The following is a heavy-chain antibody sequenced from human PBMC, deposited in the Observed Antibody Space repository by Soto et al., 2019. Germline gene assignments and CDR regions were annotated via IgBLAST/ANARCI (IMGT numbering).Heavy chain of an antibody. CDR2: IYYSGST. J-gene: IGHJ6*03. Sequence: SETLSLTCTVSGGSISSYYWSWIRQPPGKGLEWIGYIYYSGSTNYNPSLKSRVTISVDTSKNQFSLKLSSVTAADTAVYNCAGVALDIVVVPAARGGGYMDVWGKGTTVTVS. D-gene: IGHD2-2*03. CDR3: AGVALDIVVVPAARGGGYMDV. CDR1: GGSISSYY. V-gene: IGHV4-59*01.